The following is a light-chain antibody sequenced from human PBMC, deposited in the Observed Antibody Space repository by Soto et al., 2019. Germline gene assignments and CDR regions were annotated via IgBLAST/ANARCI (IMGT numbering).Light chain of an antibody. Sequence: EIVLTQSPGTLSLSPGERATLSCRASQSISSSYLAWYQQKPGQAPRPLIYGASSRATGIPGRFSGSGSGTDFTLTISRLEPEDFAVYYCHQYVSSPWTFGQGTKVEIK. CDR1: QSISSSY. CDR2: GAS. J-gene: IGKJ1*01. V-gene: IGKV3-20*01. CDR3: HQYVSSPWT.